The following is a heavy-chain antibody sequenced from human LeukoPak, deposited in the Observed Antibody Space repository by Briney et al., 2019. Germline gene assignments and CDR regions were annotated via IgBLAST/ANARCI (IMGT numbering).Heavy chain of an antibody. CDR2: IYYSGST. CDR1: GGSISSSSYY. J-gene: IGHJ5*02. CDR3: ARVRGYSGYDLRFDP. V-gene: IGHV4-39*07. Sequence: SETLSLTCTVSGGSISSSSYYWGWIRQPPGKGLEWIGSIYYSGSTYYNPSLKSRVTISVDTSKNQFSLKLSSVTAADTAVYYCARVRGYSGYDLRFDPWGQGTLVTVSS. D-gene: IGHD5-12*01.